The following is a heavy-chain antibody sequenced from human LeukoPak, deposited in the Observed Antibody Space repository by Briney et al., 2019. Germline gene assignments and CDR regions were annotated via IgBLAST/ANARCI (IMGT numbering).Heavy chain of an antibody. V-gene: IGHV3-20*01. Sequence: GGSLRLSCAASGFTFDDYGMSWVRQAPGKGLEWVSGINWNGGSTGYADSVKGRFTISRDNAKNPLYLQMNSLRAEDTALYHCARDKDYDFWDAFDIWGQGTMVTVSS. CDR3: ARDKDYDFWDAFDI. D-gene: IGHD3-3*01. CDR2: INWNGGST. CDR1: GFTFDDYG. J-gene: IGHJ3*02.